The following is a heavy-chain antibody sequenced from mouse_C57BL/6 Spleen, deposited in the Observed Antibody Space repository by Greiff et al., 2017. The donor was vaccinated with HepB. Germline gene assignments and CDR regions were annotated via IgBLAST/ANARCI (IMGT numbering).Heavy chain of an antibody. CDR2: ISSGSSTI. J-gene: IGHJ1*03. CDR1: GFTFSDYG. Sequence: EVKLQESGGGLVKPGGSLKLSCAASGFTFSDYGMHWVRQAPEKGLEWVAYISSGSSTIYYADTVKGRFTISRDNAKNTLFLQMTSLRSEDTAMYYCARKDYGSSYEWYFDVWGTGTTVTVSS. CDR3: ARKDYGSSYEWYFDV. D-gene: IGHD1-1*01. V-gene: IGHV5-17*01.